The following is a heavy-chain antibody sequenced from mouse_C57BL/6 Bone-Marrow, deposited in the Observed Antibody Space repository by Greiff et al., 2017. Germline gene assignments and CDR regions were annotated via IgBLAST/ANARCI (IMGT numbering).Heavy chain of an antibody. Sequence: EVKLVESGAELVRPGSSVKMSCKTSGYTFTSYGINWVKRRPERGPVWSENIYIGNGYTEYNEKFKGKATLTSDTSSSTDYMQLSSLTSEDSAIYFCARLVASDAYGGQGTLVTVSA. CDR3: ARLVASDAY. V-gene: IGHV1-58*01. D-gene: IGHD6-1*01. J-gene: IGHJ3*01. CDR2: IYIGNGYT. CDR1: GYTFTSYG.